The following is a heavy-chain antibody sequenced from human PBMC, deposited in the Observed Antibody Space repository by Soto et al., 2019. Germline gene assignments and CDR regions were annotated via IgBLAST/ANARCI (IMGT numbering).Heavy chain of an antibody. V-gene: IGHV4-4*02. CDR1: GGSISSSNW. CDR3: GGDKWRRGGMDV. Sequence: SETLSLTCAVSGGSISSSNWWSWVRQPPGKGLEWIGEIYHSGSTNYNPSLKSRVPISVDKSKNQFSLKLSSVPAADTAVYYCGGDKWRRGGMDVWGQGTTVTVSS. D-gene: IGHD5-12*01. J-gene: IGHJ6*02. CDR2: IYHSGST.